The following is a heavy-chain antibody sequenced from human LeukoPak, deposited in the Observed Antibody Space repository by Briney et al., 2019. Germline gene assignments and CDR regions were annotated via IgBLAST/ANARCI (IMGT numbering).Heavy chain of an antibody. Sequence: GGSLRLSCAASGFTFSSYEMSWVRQAPGKGLEWVSYISSSGSTIYYADSVKGRFTISRDNAKNSLYLQMNSLRAEDTAVYYCAIMAVFRGVGRGDDYWGQGTLVTVSS. CDR2: ISSSGSTI. J-gene: IGHJ4*02. D-gene: IGHD3-10*01. V-gene: IGHV3-48*03. CDR3: AIMAVFRGVGRGDDY. CDR1: GFTFSSYE.